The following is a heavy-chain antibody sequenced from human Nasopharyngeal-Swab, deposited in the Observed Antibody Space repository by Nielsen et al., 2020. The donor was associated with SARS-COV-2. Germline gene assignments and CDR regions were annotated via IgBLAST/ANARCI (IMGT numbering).Heavy chain of an antibody. CDR2: IKQDGSEK. CDR1: GFTFRTYW. CDR3: AGNRNNWNVDYHYYGMDV. Sequence: GESLKISCAASGFTFRTYWMSWGRQAPGKGLEWVANIKQDGSEKYYVDSVKGRFTISRDNAKNSLYLQMNSLRAEDTAVYYCAGNRNNWNVDYHYYGMDVWGQGTTVTVSS. V-gene: IGHV3-7*01. D-gene: IGHD1-20*01. J-gene: IGHJ6*02.